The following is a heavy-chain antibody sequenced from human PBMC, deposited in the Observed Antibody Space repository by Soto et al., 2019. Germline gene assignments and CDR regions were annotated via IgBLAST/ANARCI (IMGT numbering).Heavy chain of an antibody. CDR2: INPSGGST. Sequence: GASVKVSCKASGYTFTSYDINWVRQATGQGLEWMGIINPSGGSTSYAQKFQGRVTTTRDTSTSTVYMELSSLRSEDTAVYYCAIFLLGDILYYGMDVWGQGTTVTVSS. V-gene: IGHV1-46*01. CDR3: AIFLLGDILYYGMDV. J-gene: IGHJ6*02. D-gene: IGHD2-15*01. CDR1: GYTFTSYD.